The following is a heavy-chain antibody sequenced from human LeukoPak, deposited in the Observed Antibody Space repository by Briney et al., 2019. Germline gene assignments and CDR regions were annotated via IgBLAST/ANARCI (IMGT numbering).Heavy chain of an antibody. CDR3: ASPSYDGSAYGYFQQ. CDR2: IYPGDSDT. CDR1: GYSFTSYW. J-gene: IGHJ1*01. Sequence: GESLKISCKGSGYSFTSYWIGWVRQMPGKGLEWMGIIYPGDSDTRYSPSFQGQVTISADKSIRTAYLQWSSLRASDTAMYYCASPSYDGSAYGYFQQWGQGTLVTVSS. D-gene: IGHD3-22*01. V-gene: IGHV5-51*01.